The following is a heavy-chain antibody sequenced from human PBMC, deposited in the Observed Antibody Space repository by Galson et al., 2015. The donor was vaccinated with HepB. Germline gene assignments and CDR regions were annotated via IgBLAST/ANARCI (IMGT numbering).Heavy chain of an antibody. V-gene: IGHV6-1*01. CDR2: TSYRSRWFT. Sequence: CAISGDSVSSNIATWSWIRQSPSKGLEWLGRTSYRSRWFTDFGASVRGRITINPDTSKNQFSLQLNSVTPEDTAVYYCARFPYGEDVWGQGTTVTVSS. J-gene: IGHJ6*02. CDR3: ARFPYGEDV. CDR1: GDSVSSNIAT.